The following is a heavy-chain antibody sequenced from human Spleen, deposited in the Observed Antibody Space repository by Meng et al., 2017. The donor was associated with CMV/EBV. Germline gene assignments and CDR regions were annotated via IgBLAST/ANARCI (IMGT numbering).Heavy chain of an antibody. CDR1: FSGDY. CDR3: ARWGYYYDSSGYSSGPHFDY. V-gene: IGHV4-34*01. J-gene: IGHJ4*02. Sequence: FSGDYWSWSRKTPGKGLEWIGEIKHSGSTNYNPSLKSRVTISVDTSKNQFSLKLSSVTAADTAVYYCARWGYYYDSSGYSSGPHFDYWGQGTLVTVSS. CDR2: IKHSGST. D-gene: IGHD3-22*01.